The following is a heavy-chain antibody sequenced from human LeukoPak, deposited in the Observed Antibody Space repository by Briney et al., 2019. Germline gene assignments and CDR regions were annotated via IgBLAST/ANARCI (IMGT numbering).Heavy chain of an antibody. V-gene: IGHV1-24*01. J-gene: IGHJ6*03. CDR2: FDPEDGET. Sequence: ASVKVSCKVSGYTLTELSMHWVRQAPGKGLEWMGGFDPEDGETIYAQKFQGRVTMTEDTSTDTAYMELSSLRSEDTAVYYCARSIVVVPAAIRPYYYYMDVWGKGTTVTVSS. CDR3: ARSIVVVPAAIRPYYYYMDV. D-gene: IGHD2-2*02. CDR1: GYTLTELS.